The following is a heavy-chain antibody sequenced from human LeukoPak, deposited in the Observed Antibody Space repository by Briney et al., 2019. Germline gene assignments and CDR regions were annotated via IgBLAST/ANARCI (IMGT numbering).Heavy chain of an antibody. CDR3: ARVNPYDILTGYYTDY. Sequence: SVKVSCKASGGTFSSYAISWVRQAPGQGLEWMGRIIPILGIANYAQKFRGRVTITADKSTSTAYMELSSLRSDDTAVYYCARVNPYDILTGYYTDYWGQGTLVTVSS. CDR2: IIPILGIA. J-gene: IGHJ4*02. V-gene: IGHV1-69*04. CDR1: GGTFSSYA. D-gene: IGHD3-9*01.